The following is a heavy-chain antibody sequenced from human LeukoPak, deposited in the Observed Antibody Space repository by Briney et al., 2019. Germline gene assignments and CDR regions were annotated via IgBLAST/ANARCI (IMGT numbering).Heavy chain of an antibody. CDR1: GFTFSSYA. J-gene: IGHJ3*02. V-gene: IGHV3-23*01. D-gene: IGHD7-27*01. CDR3: AKPLTGDDAFDI. CDR2: ISGSGGST. Sequence: GGSLRLSCAASGFTFSSYAMSWVRQAPGKGLEWVSAISGSGGSTYYADSVKGRFTITRDNSKNTLYLQMNSLRAEDTAVYYCAKPLTGDDAFDIWGQGTMVTVSS.